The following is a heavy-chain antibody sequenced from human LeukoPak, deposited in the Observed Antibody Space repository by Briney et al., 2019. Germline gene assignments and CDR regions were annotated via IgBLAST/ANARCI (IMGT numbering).Heavy chain of an antibody. D-gene: IGHD3-22*01. J-gene: IGHJ4*02. V-gene: IGHV3-30-3*01. CDR2: ISYDGSNK. Sequence: GGSLRLSCAASGFTFSSYAMHWVRQAPGKGLEWVAVISYDGSNKYYADSVKGRFTISRDNSKNTLYLQMNSLRAEDTAVYYCARDKVVIRYYFDYWGQGTLVTVSS. CDR1: GFTFSSYA. CDR3: ARDKVVIRYYFDY.